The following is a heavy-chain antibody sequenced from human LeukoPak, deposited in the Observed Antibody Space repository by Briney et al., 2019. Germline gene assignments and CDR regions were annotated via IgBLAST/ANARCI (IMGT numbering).Heavy chain of an antibody. CDR1: GYRFTNYA. D-gene: IGHD6-19*01. V-gene: IGHV1-3*01. J-gene: IGHJ4*02. CDR2: ITVGNGNT. CDR3: ARDLKQFGGWLDY. Sequence: ASVTVSSTTSGYRFTNYAIYWVCQAPGHRLEWMGWITVGNGNTKYLQKFQDRVTITRDTSANTVYMELSSLRSEDTSLYYCARDLKQFGGWLDYWGQGALVTVCS.